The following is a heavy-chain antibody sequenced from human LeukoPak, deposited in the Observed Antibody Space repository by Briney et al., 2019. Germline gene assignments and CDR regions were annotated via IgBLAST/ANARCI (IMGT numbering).Heavy chain of an antibody. J-gene: IGHJ4*02. CDR1: GYTFTSYD. D-gene: IGHD3-10*01. CDR2: MNPNSGNT. V-gene: IGHV1-8*01. CDR3: ATGYYGSGSYYYFDY. Sequence: GASVKVSCKASGYTFTSYDINWVRQATGQGLEWMGWMNPNSGNTGYAQKFQGRVIMTRNTSISTAYMELSSLRSEDTAVYYCATGYYGSGSYYYFDYWGQGTLVTVSS.